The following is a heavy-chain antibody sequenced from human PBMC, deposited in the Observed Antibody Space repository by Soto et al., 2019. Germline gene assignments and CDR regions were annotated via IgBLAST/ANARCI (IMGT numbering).Heavy chain of an antibody. CDR1: CHSLTDLS. J-gene: IGHJ4*02. D-gene: IGHD3-16*01. CDR2: FDPEEGEI. V-gene: IGHV1-24*01. Sequence: ASVKVSCKVSCHSLTDLSIHLLLQFPVRGLEWLGCFDPEEGEIIYAQNFHGRIRLAEDTSTDTAFMELNSLKSEDTAIYYCATKRKKYVYDFDVWGQGTMVTVSS. CDR3: ATKRKKYVYDFDV.